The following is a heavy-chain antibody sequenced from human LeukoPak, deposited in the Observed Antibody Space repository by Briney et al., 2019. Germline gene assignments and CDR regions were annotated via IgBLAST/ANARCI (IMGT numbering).Heavy chain of an antibody. V-gene: IGHV1-46*01. D-gene: IGHD1-26*01. J-gene: IGHJ4*02. CDR2: INPNGGVT. CDR1: GYTFTSYY. Sequence: ASVKVSCKASGYTFTSYYIHWVRQAPGQGLEWIGIINPNGGVTRHRQKFQGRVTMSRDTSTTTMYMELISLTSEDTAVYYCARGGELRYFDYWGQGTLVTVSS. CDR3: ARGGELRYFDY.